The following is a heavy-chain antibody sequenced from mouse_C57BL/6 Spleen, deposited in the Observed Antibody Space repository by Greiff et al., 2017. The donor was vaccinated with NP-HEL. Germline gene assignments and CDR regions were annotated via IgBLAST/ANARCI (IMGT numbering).Heavy chain of an antibody. CDR3: AREAIYDGYYLDY. CDR2: IYPGDGDT. V-gene: IGHV1-82*01. D-gene: IGHD2-3*01. J-gene: IGHJ2*01. Sequence: VQLQQSGPELVKPGASVKISCKASGYAFSSSWMNWVKQRPGKGLEWIGRIYPGDGDTNYNGKFKGKATLTADKSSSTAYMQLSSLTSEDSAVYFCAREAIYDGYYLDYWGQGTTLTVSS. CDR1: GYAFSSSW.